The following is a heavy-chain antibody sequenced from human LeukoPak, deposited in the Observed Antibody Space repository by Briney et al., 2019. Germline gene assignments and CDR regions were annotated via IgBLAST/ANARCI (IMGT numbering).Heavy chain of an antibody. D-gene: IGHD6-19*01. CDR1: GGTFSSYA. V-gene: IGHV1-69*13. CDR2: IIPIFGTA. Sequence: ASVKVACKASGGTFSSYAISWVRQAPGQGLEWMGGIIPIFGTANYAQKFQGRVTITADESTSTAYMELSSLRSEDTAVYYCARGVAGDAFDIWGQGTMVTVSS. J-gene: IGHJ3*02. CDR3: ARGVAGDAFDI.